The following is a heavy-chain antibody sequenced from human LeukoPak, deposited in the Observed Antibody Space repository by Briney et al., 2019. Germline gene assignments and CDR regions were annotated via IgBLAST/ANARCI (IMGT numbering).Heavy chain of an antibody. CDR2: ISWNSGSI. CDR3: AKGSSGWFDLAY. Sequence: GRSLRLSCAASGFTFDDYAMHWVRQAPGKGLEWVSGISWNSGSIGYADSVKGRFTISRDNAKNSLYLQMNSLRAEDMALYYCAKGSSGWFDLAYWGQGTLVTVSS. J-gene: IGHJ4*02. D-gene: IGHD6-19*01. V-gene: IGHV3-9*03. CDR1: GFTFDDYA.